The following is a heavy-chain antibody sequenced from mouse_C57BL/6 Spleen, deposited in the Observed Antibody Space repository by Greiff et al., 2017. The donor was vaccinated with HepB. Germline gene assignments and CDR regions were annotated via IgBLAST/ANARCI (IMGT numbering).Heavy chain of an antibody. J-gene: IGHJ2*01. Sequence: QVQLQQSGAELVRPGTSVKVSCKASGYAFTNYLIEWVKQRPGQGLEWIGVINPGSGGTNYNEKFKGKATLTADKSSSTAYMQLSSLTSEDSAVYFCARDGDYRYYGSSYDYWGQGTTLTVSS. CDR1: GYAFTNYL. V-gene: IGHV1-54*01. CDR2: INPGSGGT. CDR3: ARDGDYRYYGSSYDY. D-gene: IGHD1-1*01.